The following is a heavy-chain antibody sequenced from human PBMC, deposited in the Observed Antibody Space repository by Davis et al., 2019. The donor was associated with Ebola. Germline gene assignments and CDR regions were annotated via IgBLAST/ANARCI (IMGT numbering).Heavy chain of an antibody. J-gene: IGHJ6*02. CDR2: INHSGST. D-gene: IGHD3-3*01. Sequence: MPSETLSLTCAVYGGSFSGYYWSWIRQPPGKGLEWIGEINHSGSTNYNPSLKSRVTISVDTSKNQFSLKLSSVTAADTAVYYCARARPNYDFWSGYRYYYGMDVWGQGTTVTVSS. CDR1: GGSFSGYY. CDR3: ARARPNYDFWSGYRYYYGMDV. V-gene: IGHV4-34*01.